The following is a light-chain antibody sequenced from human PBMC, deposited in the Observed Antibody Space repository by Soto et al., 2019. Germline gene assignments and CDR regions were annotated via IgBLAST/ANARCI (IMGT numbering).Light chain of an antibody. CDR2: KAS. Sequence: DIQMTQSPSTLSGSVGDRVTITCRASQTISSWLAWYQQKPGKAPKLLIYKASTLKSGVPSRFSGSGSGTEFTLTISSLQPYDFSTYYCQHYNSNSEAFGQGTKLELK. V-gene: IGKV1-5*03. CDR1: QTISSW. J-gene: IGKJ1*01. CDR3: QHYNSNSEA.